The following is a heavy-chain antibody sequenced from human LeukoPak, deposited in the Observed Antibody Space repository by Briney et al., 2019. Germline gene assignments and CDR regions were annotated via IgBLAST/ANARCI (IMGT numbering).Heavy chain of an antibody. CDR3: ARGGRGLDV. CDR2: MNSDGSTT. Sequence: SCKASGGTFSSSWMHWVRQAPGKGLVWVSRMNSDGSTTNYADCVKGRFTTSRDNARNTLYLQMNSLRAEDTAVYYCARGGRGLDVWGQGTTATVSS. D-gene: IGHD3-10*01. CDR1: GGTFSSSW. V-gene: IGHV3-74*01. J-gene: IGHJ6*02.